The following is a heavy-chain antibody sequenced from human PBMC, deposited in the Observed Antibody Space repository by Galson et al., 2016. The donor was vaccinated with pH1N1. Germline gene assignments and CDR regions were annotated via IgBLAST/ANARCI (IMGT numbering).Heavy chain of an antibody. CDR3: ARARLFTTGDPTGYFDY. V-gene: IGHV3-74*01. CDR1: GFSFSSYW. J-gene: IGHJ4*02. D-gene: IGHD1-1*01. CDR2: INSDGSST. Sequence: SLRLSCAASGFSFSSYWMHRVRQVPGKGLVWVSRINSDGSSTSYADSVKGRFTISRDNAKDTLYLQMDSLRAEDTAVYFCARARLFTTGDPTGYFDYWGQGTLVTASS.